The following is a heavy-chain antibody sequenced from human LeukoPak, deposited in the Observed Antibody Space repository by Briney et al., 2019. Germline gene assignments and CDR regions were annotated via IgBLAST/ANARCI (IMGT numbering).Heavy chain of an antibody. CDR2: VRYDGSNK. CDR3: ARTGGRDGYGFDY. J-gene: IGHJ4*02. CDR1: GFTFSSHG. V-gene: IGHV3-33*01. D-gene: IGHD5-24*01. Sequence: GGSLRLSCAASGFTFSSHGMHWVGQTPGKGLEWVAAVRYDGSNKYYADSVKGRLTISIDSSKNTLYLQMNSLRAEDTAVYYCARTGGRDGYGFDYWGQGTLVTVSP.